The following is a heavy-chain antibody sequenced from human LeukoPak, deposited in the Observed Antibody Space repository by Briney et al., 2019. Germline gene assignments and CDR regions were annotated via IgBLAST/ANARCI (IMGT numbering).Heavy chain of an antibody. CDR1: GFTFSSYA. J-gene: IGHJ4*02. CDR3: AREASFGDSSGYYRFYYFDY. V-gene: IGHV3-53*04. Sequence: GGSLRLSCAASGFTFSSYAMSWVRQAPGKGLEWVSVIYSGGSTYYADSVKGRFTISRHNSKNTLYLQMNSLRAEDTAVYYCAREASFGDSSGYYRFYYFDYWGQGTLVTVSS. CDR2: IYSGGST. D-gene: IGHD3-22*01.